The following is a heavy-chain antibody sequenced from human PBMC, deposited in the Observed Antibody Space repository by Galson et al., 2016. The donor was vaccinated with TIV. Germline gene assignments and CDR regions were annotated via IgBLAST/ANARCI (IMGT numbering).Heavy chain of an antibody. V-gene: IGHV1-3*01. CDR1: GYTFTIYP. Sequence: SVKVSCKASGYTFTIYPMHWVRQAPGQRLQWMGWINGANGNTKYSQRFQGRVTITRDTSANTAYMELSSLRSEDTAVYYCARPPYCGGDCFKYDSWGQGTLVTVSP. CDR2: INGANGNT. CDR3: ARPPYCGGDCFKYDS. D-gene: IGHD2-21*01. J-gene: IGHJ4*02.